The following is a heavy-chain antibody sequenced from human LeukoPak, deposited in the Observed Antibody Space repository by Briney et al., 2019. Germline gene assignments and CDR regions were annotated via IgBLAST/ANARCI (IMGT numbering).Heavy chain of an antibody. CDR2: ISSSSSYI. Sequence: PGGSLRLSCAASGFTFSSYSMNWVRQAPGKGLEWVSSISSSSSYIYYADSVKGRFTISRDNAKNSLYLQMNSLRAEDTAVYYCALIIQPVLLWFGESGAFDIWGQGTMVTVSS. J-gene: IGHJ3*02. CDR1: GFTFSSYS. CDR3: ALIIQPVLLWFGESGAFDI. D-gene: IGHD3-10*01. V-gene: IGHV3-21*01.